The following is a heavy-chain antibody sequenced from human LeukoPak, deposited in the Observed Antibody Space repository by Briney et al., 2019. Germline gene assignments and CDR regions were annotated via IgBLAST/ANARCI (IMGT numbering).Heavy chain of an antibody. J-gene: IGHJ5*02. CDR1: GYTFTGYY. V-gene: IGHV1-2*06. D-gene: IGHD5-12*01. CDR2: INPNSGGT. Sequence: ASVNVSCKASGYTFTGYYMHWVRQAPGQGLEWMGRINPNSGGTNYAQKFQGRVTMTRDTSISTAYMELSRLRSDDTAVYYCARDAGNIYSGHDPNWFDPWGQGTLVTVSS. CDR3: ARDAGNIYSGHDPNWFDP.